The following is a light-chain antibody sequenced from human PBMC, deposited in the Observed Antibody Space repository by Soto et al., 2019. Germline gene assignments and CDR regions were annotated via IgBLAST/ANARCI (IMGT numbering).Light chain of an antibody. Sequence: QSALTQPRSVSGSPGQSVTISCTGTSGDVGGYNYVSWYQQHPGKVPKLMIYDVSRRPSGVPDRFSGSKSGNTASLTISGLQAEDEADYYCCSYAGSYTVMFGGGTKLTFL. V-gene: IGLV2-11*01. CDR3: CSYAGSYTVM. CDR2: DVS. CDR1: SGDVGGYNY. J-gene: IGLJ3*02.